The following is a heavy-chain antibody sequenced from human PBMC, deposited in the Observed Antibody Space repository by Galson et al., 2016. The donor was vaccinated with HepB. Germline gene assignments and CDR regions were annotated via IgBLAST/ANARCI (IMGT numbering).Heavy chain of an antibody. D-gene: IGHD2-2*01. V-gene: IGHV3-64D*08. CDR3: LKSGYCGITDCFHAFDI. J-gene: IGHJ3*02. Sequence: SLRLSCAASGFTFSSYSMHWVRQAPGKGLEYISTTSNDGRSRYFVDSVRGRFTISRDNSKNTVYLQMGSLRPEDSATYYCLKSGYCGITDCFHAFDIWGQGTMVTVSS. CDR1: GFTFSSYS. CDR2: TSNDGRSR.